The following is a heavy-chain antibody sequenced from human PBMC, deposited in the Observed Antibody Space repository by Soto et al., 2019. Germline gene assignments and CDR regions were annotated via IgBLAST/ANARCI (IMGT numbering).Heavy chain of an antibody. CDR1: GYTFTNYG. CDR2: ISTDNGYT. J-gene: IGHJ4*02. Sequence: QVQLVQSGGEVKKPGASVKVSCKASGYTFTNYGISGVRQAPGQGLEWMGWISTDNGYTKYAQKLQGRVAMTTDTSTSTAYMELRSLRSDDTAIYYCARGIVTTIGDYWGQGTLVTVAS. D-gene: IGHD5-12*01. V-gene: IGHV1-18*01. CDR3: ARGIVTTIGDY.